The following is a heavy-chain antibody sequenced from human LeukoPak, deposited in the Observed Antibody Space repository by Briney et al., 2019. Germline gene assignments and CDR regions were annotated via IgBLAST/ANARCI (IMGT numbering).Heavy chain of an antibody. Sequence: PGASVKVSCRTSGYDFSTYGITWVRQAPGQGLEYMGWIRPSNGNRNYAQKVQDRVTLTTDTSTSTGYMELRSLRSDDTAVYYCARAFSASKSCDYWGQGTLVTVSS. V-gene: IGHV1-18*01. CDR2: IRPSNGNR. CDR1: GYDFSTYG. CDR3: ARAFSASKSCDY. D-gene: IGHD6-19*01. J-gene: IGHJ4*02.